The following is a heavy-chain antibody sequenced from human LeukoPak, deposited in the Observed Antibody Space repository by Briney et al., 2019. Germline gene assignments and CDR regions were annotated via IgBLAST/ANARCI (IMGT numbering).Heavy chain of an antibody. Sequence: SETLSLTCTVSGGPVRGDYWTWIRQAPGKELAFVAYIHYSGSTNYNPSLKSRVSTSLDTSTNQFSLSLTSVTATDTATYYCARLVQKASGLYDYYYFMDVWGSGTPVTVSS. J-gene: IGHJ6*04. CDR2: IHYSGST. CDR3: ARLVQKASGLYDYYYFMDV. CDR1: GGPVRGDY. D-gene: IGHD5/OR15-5a*01. V-gene: IGHV4-59*08.